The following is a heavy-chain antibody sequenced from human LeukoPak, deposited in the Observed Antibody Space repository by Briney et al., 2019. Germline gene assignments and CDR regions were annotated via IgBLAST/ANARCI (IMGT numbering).Heavy chain of an antibody. CDR2: INPSGGST. V-gene: IGHV1-46*01. CDR3: ARGYYGSGSYRAFDV. J-gene: IGHJ3*01. D-gene: IGHD3-10*01. CDR1: GHTFTSYY. Sequence: ASVKVSCKASGHTFTSYYLHWVRQAPGQGLEWMGIINPSGGSTSYAQKFQGRVTMTSDTSASTVYVDLSSLRSEDTAVYYCARGYYGSGSYRAFDVWGQGTMVTVSS.